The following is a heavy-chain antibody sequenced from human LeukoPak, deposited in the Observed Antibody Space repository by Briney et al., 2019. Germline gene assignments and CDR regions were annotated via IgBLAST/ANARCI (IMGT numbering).Heavy chain of an antibody. CDR3: ARVGGTNYYYYGMDV. J-gene: IGHJ6*02. V-gene: IGHV4-59*01. CDR1: GGSISSYY. CDR2: IYDSGST. D-gene: IGHD1-1*01. Sequence: SETLSLTCTVSGGSISSYYWSWIRQHPGKGLEWIGYIYDSGSTNYNPSLKSRVTISVDTSKNQFSLKLSSVTAADTAVYYCARVGGTNYYYYGMDVWGQGTTVTVSS.